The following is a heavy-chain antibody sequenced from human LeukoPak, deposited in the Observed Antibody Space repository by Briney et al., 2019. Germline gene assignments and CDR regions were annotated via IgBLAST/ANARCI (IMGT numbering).Heavy chain of an antibody. Sequence: SETLSLTCTVSGGSISSYYWSWIRQPAGKGLEWIGRIYTSGSTNYNPSLKSRVTMSVDTSKNQFSLKLSSVTAADTAVYYCARDRPNQLLLRAAWFDPWGQGTLVTVSS. D-gene: IGHD2-2*01. CDR1: GGSISSYY. V-gene: IGHV4-4*07. CDR2: IYTSGST. CDR3: ARDRPNQLLLRAAWFDP. J-gene: IGHJ5*02.